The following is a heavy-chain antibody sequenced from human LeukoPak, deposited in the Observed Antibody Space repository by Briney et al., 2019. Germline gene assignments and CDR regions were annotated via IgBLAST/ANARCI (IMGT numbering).Heavy chain of an antibody. V-gene: IGHV4-34*01. CDR2: INHGGST. J-gene: IGHJ3*02. CDR3: ARGPRPLYYYDSSGWDAFDI. CDR1: GGSFSGYY. Sequence: SETLSLTCAVYGGSFSGYYWSWIRQPPGKGLEWIGEINHGGSTNYNPSLKSRVTISVDTSKNQFSLKLSSVTAADTAVYYCARGPRPLYYYDSSGWDAFDIWGQGTMVTVSS. D-gene: IGHD3-22*01.